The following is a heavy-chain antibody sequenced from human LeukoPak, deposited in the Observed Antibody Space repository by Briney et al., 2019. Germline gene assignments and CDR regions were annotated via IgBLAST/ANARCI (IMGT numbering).Heavy chain of an antibody. CDR2: ISYDGSNK. J-gene: IGHJ6*03. Sequence: GGSLRLSCAASGFTVSNKYMTWVRQAPGKGLEWVAVISYDGSNKYYADSVKGRFTISRDNSKNTLYLQMNSLRAEDTAVYYCAKDRPQSYMDVWGKGTTVTVSS. CDR1: GFTVSNKY. CDR3: AKDRPQSYMDV. V-gene: IGHV3-30*18.